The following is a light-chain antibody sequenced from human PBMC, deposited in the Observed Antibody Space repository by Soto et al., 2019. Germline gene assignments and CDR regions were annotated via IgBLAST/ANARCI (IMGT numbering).Light chain of an antibody. CDR2: EVN. J-gene: IGLJ2*01. V-gene: IGLV2-8*01. CDR1: STDVGDYKY. Sequence: QSVLTQPPSASGSPGQSVTISCTGTSTDVGDYKYVFWYQQHPGKAPKLLIYEVNKRPSGVPDRFSGSKSGNTASLTVSGLQAEDEDDYYCSSLAGGTLVFGGGTKLTVL. CDR3: SSLAGGTLV.